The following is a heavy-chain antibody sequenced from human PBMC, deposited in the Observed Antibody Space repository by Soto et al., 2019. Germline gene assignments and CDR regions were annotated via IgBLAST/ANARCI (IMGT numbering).Heavy chain of an antibody. CDR2: INADYGNT. CDR3: ARKSLSNFNWFDP. D-gene: IGHD4-4*01. Sequence: QLQLVQSGTELKKPGASVKVSCKASGYTFTNYGITWVRQAPGQGLEWMGWINADYGNTNYEQKFQVRVTMTTDTSTNTAYMELRSLRSDDTAVYYCARKSLSNFNWFDPWGQGTLVTVSS. J-gene: IGHJ5*02. V-gene: IGHV1-18*04. CDR1: GYTFTNYG.